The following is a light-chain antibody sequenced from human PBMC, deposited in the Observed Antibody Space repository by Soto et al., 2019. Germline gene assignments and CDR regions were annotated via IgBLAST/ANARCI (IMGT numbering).Light chain of an antibody. Sequence: QSALTQPASVSGSPGQSITISCTGTSNDVGAYKYVSWYQQHPGKAPKVMIYDVSYRPSWVSNRFSGSKSGNTAYLTISGLQAEDEAVYYCASKRDNGRVFGGGPKVTVL. CDR2: DVS. CDR1: SNDVGAYKY. CDR3: ASKRDNGRV. J-gene: IGLJ3*02. V-gene: IGLV2-14*03.